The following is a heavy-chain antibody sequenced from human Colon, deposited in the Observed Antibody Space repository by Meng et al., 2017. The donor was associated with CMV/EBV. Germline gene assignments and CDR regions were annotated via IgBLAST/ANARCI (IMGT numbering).Heavy chain of an antibody. Sequence: QGQQRDGGPGRFSPPGTLPPTWPSLGCPSNAYYWPGTRQSPGKGLEWIGELNHSGSPNYNPSLKSRVTISIDTSKRHFSLRLTSVTAADTAVYYCARGRNGWLLPLDSWGQGTLVTVSS. CDR1: GCPSNAYY. CDR3: ARGRNGWLLPLDS. J-gene: IGHJ4*02. CDR2: LNHSGSP. D-gene: IGHD3-3*01. V-gene: IGHV4-34*01.